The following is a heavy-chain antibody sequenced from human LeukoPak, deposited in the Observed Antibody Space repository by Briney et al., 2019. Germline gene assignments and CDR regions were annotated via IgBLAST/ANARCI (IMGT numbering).Heavy chain of an antibody. CDR3: ARDGEFTSGPGDY. V-gene: IGHV3-30*03. Sequence: GGSLRLSCAASGFTFSSYGMHWVRQAPGKGLEWVAVISYDGSNKYYADSVKGRFTISRDNSKNTLYLQMNSLRAEDTAVYYCARDGEFTSGPGDYWGQGTLVTVSS. J-gene: IGHJ4*02. CDR1: GFTFSSYG. D-gene: IGHD7-27*01. CDR2: ISYDGSNK.